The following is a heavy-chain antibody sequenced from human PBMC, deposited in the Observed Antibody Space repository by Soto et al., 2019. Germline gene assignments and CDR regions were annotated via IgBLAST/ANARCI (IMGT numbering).Heavy chain of an antibody. V-gene: IGHV1-18*04. CDR1: GYTFTSYG. D-gene: IGHD3-10*01. Sequence: QVQLVQSGAEVKKPGASVKVSCKASGYTFTSYGISWVRQAPGQGLEWMGWISAYNGNTNYAQKLQDRVTMTTDTSTSTAYMELRSLRSDDTAVYYCARDQVTMVRGVIITGGYYYGMDVWGQGTTVTVSS. CDR2: ISAYNGNT. J-gene: IGHJ6*02. CDR3: ARDQVTMVRGVIITGGYYYGMDV.